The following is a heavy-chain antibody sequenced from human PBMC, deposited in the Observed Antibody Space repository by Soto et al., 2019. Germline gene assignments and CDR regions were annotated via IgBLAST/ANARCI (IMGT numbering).Heavy chain of an antibody. Sequence: GESLKISCNASGYIFSTNCSAWIRHVPGKGLEWMGSIFPADSDVRYNPSFQGQVTISVDKSIDTAYLQWNSLKASDTATFYCAKHNYFGSGGSFYYYKSDLWGQGTTVTVSS. J-gene: IGHJ6*02. D-gene: IGHD3-10*01. CDR1: GYIFSTNC. CDR2: IFPADSDV. V-gene: IGHV5-51*01. CDR3: AKHNYFGSGGSFYYYKSDL.